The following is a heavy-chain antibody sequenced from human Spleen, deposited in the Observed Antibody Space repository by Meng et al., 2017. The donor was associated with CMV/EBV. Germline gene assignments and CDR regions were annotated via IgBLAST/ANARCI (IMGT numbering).Heavy chain of an antibody. V-gene: IGHV3-30*19. CDR1: GFTFIDHY. D-gene: IGHD2-2*01. CDR2: ISYNGSNK. J-gene: IGHJ4*02. Sequence: GESLKISCVVSGFTFIDHYMSWIRQAPGKGLEWVAVISYNGSNKYYADSVKGRFTISRDNSKNTLYLQMNSLRAEDTAVYYCALTEYQYYFDYWGQGTLVTVSS. CDR3: ALTEYQYYFDY.